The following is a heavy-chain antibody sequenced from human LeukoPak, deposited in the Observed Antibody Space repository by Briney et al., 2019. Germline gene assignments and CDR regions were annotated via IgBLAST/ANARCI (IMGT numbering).Heavy chain of an antibody. Sequence: GGSLRLSCAASGFTFRTYTMHWVRQAPGKGLEWVAFIRYDGSNKYYADSVKGRFTISRDNSKNTLYLQMNSLRAEDTAVYYCAKDTTPPKAGLDPWGQGTLVTVSS. V-gene: IGHV3-30*02. CDR3: AKDTTPPKAGLDP. CDR2: IRYDGSNK. CDR1: GFTFRTYT. D-gene: IGHD1-14*01. J-gene: IGHJ5*02.